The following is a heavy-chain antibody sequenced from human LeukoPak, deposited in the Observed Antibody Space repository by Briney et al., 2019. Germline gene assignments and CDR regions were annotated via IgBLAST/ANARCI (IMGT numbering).Heavy chain of an antibody. CDR3: ARDLGIAAAVFYYYYGMDV. V-gene: IGHV1-18*01. CDR2: FSAYNGNT. CDR1: VYTFTSYV. J-gene: IGHJ6*02. D-gene: IGHD6-13*01. Sequence: ASVKVSSKASVYTFTSYVISRVRQAPGQGLEWMGWFSAYNGNTNYAQKLQGRVTMTTDISTSTAYMELRSLRSDDTAVYYCARDLGIAAAVFYYYYGMDVWGQGTTVTVSS.